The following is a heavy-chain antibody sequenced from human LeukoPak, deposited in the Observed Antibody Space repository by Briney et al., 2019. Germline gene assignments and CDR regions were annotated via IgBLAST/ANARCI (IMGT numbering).Heavy chain of an antibody. D-gene: IGHD3-16*01. CDR1: GGSISSSSYY. J-gene: IGHJ4*02. Sequence: SETLSLTCTVSGGSISSSSYYWGWIRQPPGKGLEWIGSIYYSGSTYYNPSLKSRVTISVDTSKNQFSLKLSSVTAADTAVYYCARPTYDHDYWGQGTLVTVSS. V-gene: IGHV4-39*07. CDR3: ARPTYDHDY. CDR2: IYYSGST.